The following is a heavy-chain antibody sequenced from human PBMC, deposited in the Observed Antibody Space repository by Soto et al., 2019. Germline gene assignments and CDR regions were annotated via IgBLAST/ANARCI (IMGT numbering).Heavy chain of an antibody. Sequence: SGPTLVNPPQTLTLTCTSSGFSLSTSEVGVGWIRQPPGKALEWLALIYWNDDKRYSPSLKSRLTITKDTSKNQVVLTMTNMDPVDTATYYCAHTIADQSLRYYFDYWGQGTLVTSPQ. V-gene: IGHV2-5*01. CDR2: IYWNDDK. D-gene: IGHD6-13*01. CDR1: GFSLSTSEVG. J-gene: IGHJ4*02. CDR3: AHTIADQSLRYYFDY.